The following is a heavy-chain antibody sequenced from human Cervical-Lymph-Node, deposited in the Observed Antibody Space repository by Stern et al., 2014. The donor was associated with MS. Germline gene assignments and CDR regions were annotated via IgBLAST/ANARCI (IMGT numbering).Heavy chain of an antibody. J-gene: IGHJ4*02. CDR3: ARGGFYLVDY. Sequence: QVQLLQPGAEVKKPGASVKVSCEASGYTFTGYYMHWVRQAPGQGLEWTGWINPNSGVTRFAQKFQGRVTMTGDTSSSISYMELSRLRSDDTAVYFCARGGFYLVDYWGQGTLVTVSS. CDR1: GYTFTGYY. D-gene: IGHD2/OR15-2a*01. CDR2: INPNSGVT. V-gene: IGHV1-2*02.